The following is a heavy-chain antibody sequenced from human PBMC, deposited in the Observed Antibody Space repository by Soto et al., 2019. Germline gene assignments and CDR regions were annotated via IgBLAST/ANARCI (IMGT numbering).Heavy chain of an antibody. CDR2: ISSSGRTI. Sequence: QVQLVESGGGLVKPGGSLRLSCAASGFTFSDYYMSWIRQAPGKGLEWVSYISSSGRTIYYADSVKGRFTISRDNAKNSLYLQMNSLRAEDTAVYYCARGYCSSTSCSPSYYYYYYMDVWGKGTTVTVSS. V-gene: IGHV3-11*01. J-gene: IGHJ6*03. CDR3: ARGYCSSTSCSPSYYYYYYMDV. D-gene: IGHD2-2*01. CDR1: GFTFSDYY.